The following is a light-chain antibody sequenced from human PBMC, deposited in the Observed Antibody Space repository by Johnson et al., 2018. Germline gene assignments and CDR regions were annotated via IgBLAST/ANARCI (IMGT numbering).Light chain of an antibody. CDR2: ENN. J-gene: IGLJ1*01. CDR1: SSNIGNNY. Sequence: QSVLTQPPSVSAAPGQKVTISCSGSSSNIGNNYVSWYQQLPGTAPKLLIYENNKRTSGIPDRYSGSKSGTSATLGLTGLTTGDEADYYCGTWDSSLSAGNVFGTGTKVTVL. CDR3: GTWDSSLSAGNV. V-gene: IGLV1-51*02.